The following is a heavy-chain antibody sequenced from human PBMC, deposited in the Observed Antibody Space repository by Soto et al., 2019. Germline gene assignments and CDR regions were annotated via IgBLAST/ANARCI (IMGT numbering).Heavy chain of an antibody. CDR1: GYTFSSYA. Sequence: QVQLVQSGAEVKKPGPSVKVSCKASGYTFSSYAMHWVRQAPGQRLEWMGWINAGNGNTKYSQKFQGRVTITRDTAASTAYMELSSLRSEDTAVYYCARVSGWYYFDYRGQGTLVTVSS. D-gene: IGHD6-19*01. J-gene: IGHJ4*02. V-gene: IGHV1-3*01. CDR2: INAGNGNT. CDR3: ARVSGWYYFDY.